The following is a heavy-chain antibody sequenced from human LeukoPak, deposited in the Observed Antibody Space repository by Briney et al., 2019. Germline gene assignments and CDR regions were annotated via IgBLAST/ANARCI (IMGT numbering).Heavy chain of an antibody. J-gene: IGHJ4*02. V-gene: IGHV4-34*01. D-gene: IGHD3-22*01. CDR1: GGSFSGYY. Sequence: SETLSLTCAVYGGSFSGYYWSWIRQPPGKGLEWIGEINHSGSTNYNPSLKSRVTISVDTSKNQFSLKLSSVTAADTAVYYCARDRAEDSSGYYFPFDYWGQGTLVTVSS. CDR2: INHSGST. CDR3: ARDRAEDSSGYYFPFDY.